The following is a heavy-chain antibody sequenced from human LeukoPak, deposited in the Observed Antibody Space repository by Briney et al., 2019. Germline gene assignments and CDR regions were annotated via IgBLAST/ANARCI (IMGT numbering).Heavy chain of an antibody. CDR1: GFIFSRYG. Sequence: GGSLRLSCAASGFIFSRYGMHWVRQAPGKGLEWVSSISSSSSYIYYAGSVKGRFTISRDNAKNSLYLQMNSLRAEDTAVYFCARGNDFWSGYPIDYWGQGTLVTVSS. V-gene: IGHV3-21*01. J-gene: IGHJ4*02. CDR2: ISSSSSYI. CDR3: ARGNDFWSGYPIDY. D-gene: IGHD3-3*01.